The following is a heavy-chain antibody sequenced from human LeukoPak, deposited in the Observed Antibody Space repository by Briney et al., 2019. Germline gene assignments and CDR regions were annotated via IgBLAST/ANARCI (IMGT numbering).Heavy chain of an antibody. CDR3: VKDYNWNIFHY. Sequence: GGSLRLFCSASGFTFSSYAMHWVRQAPGKGLEYVSAISSNGGSTYHADSVKGRFTISRDNSKNTLYLQMSSLRAEDTAVYYCVKDYNWNIFHYWGQGTLVTVSS. D-gene: IGHD1/OR15-1a*01. J-gene: IGHJ4*02. CDR1: GFTFSSYA. V-gene: IGHV3-64D*09. CDR2: ISSNGGST.